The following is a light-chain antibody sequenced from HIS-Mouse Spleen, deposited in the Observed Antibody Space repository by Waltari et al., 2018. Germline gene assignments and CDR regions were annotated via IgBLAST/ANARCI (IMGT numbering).Light chain of an antibody. CDR1: SSHIGRTY. Sequence: QSVLTQPPSASGTPGQRVTISCSGSSSHIGRTYVYWHQQLPGTAPKLLSYRNNQRPSGVPDRFSGSKSGTSASLAISGLRSEDEADYYCAAWDDSLSGPVFGGGTKLTVL. J-gene: IGLJ3*02. CDR2: RNN. CDR3: AAWDDSLSGPV. V-gene: IGLV1-47*01.